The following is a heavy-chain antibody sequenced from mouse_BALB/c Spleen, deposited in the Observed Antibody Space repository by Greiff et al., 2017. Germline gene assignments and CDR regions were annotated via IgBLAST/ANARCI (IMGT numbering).Heavy chain of an antibody. CDR2: ISSGGSYT. CDR1: GFTFSSYA. V-gene: IGHV5-9-3*01. J-gene: IGHJ1*01. CDR3: ARNGNYVDWYFDV. Sequence: DVKLVESGGGLVKPGGSLKLSCAASGFTFSSYAMSWVRQTPEKRLEWVATISSGGSYTYYPDSVKGRFTISRDNAKNTLYLQMSSLRSEDTAMYYCARNGNYVDWYFDVWGAGTTVTVSS. D-gene: IGHD2-1*01.